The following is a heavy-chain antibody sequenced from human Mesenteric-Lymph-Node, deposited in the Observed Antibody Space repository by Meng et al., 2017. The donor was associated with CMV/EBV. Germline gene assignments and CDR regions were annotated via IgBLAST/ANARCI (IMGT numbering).Heavy chain of an antibody. CDR2: IYPGDSDT. CDR1: GYNFTSNW. J-gene: IGHJ4*02. CDR3: ARRGSGQDFDY. Sequence: CKGSGYNFTSNWIGWVRQMPGKGLEWMGNIYPGDSDTRYSPSFKGQVTISADKSISTAYLQWSNLKASDTAIYYCARRGSGQDFDYWGLGTLVTVSS. V-gene: IGHV5-51*01.